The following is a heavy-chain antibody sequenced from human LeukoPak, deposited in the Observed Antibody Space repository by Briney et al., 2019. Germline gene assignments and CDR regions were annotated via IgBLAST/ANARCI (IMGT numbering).Heavy chain of an antibody. V-gene: IGHV3-23*01. J-gene: IGHJ4*02. CDR1: GFTFSSYA. D-gene: IGHD3-22*01. CDR3: ANLWKYYDKSSFDY. CDR2: ISGSGGST. Sequence: PGGSLRLSCAASGFTFSSYAMSWVRQAPGKGLEWVSAISGSGGSTYYADSVKGRFTISRDNSKNTLCLQMNSQRAEDTAVYYCANLWKYYDKSSFDYWGQGTLVTVSS.